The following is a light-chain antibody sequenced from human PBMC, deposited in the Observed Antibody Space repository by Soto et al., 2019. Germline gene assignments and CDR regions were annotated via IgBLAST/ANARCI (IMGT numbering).Light chain of an antibody. CDR3: AAWDDSLNGPV. CDR1: RLNIGSNT. Sequence: QPVLTQPPSASGTPGQRVTISCSGSRLNIGSNTVNWYQQVPGTAPKLLIYASNQRPSGVPDRFSGSKSGTSASLAISGLQSEDEADYYCAAWDDSLNGPVFGGGTKVTVL. V-gene: IGLV1-44*01. J-gene: IGLJ3*02. CDR2: ASN.